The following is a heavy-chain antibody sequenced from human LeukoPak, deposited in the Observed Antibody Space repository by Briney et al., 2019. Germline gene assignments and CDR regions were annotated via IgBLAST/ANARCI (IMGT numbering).Heavy chain of an antibody. CDR3: ASFGERGWFDP. D-gene: IGHD3-10*01. J-gene: IGHJ5*02. CDR1: GASIRSHY. V-gene: IGHV4-59*08. Sequence: PSETLSLTCTVSGASIRSHYWNWIRQPPGKGLEWIGYIFYSGHTNYNPSLKSRVTISVDTYKNEFSLKLTSVTATDTAVYYCASFGERGWFDPWGQGTLVSVSS. CDR2: IFYSGHT.